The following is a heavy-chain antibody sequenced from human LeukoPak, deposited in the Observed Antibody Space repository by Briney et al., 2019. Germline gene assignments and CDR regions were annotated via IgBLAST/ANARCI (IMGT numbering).Heavy chain of an antibody. J-gene: IGHJ4*02. CDR1: GFTFSDYY. Sequence: PGGSLRLSCAASGFTFSDYYMSWIRQAPGKGLEWVSYISSASSYTNYADSVKGRFTISRDNAKNSLYLQMNSLRGEDTAVYYCARGRYCSGGRCYSDFDYWGQGTLVPVFS. CDR2: ISSASSYT. CDR3: ARGRYCSGGRCYSDFDY. D-gene: IGHD2-15*01. V-gene: IGHV3-11*06.